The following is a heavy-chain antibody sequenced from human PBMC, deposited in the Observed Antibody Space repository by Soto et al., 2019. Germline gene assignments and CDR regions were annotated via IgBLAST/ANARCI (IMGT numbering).Heavy chain of an antibody. CDR2: IIPIFGTA. CDR3: ARAPAYYDSSGYYPFDY. Sequence: QVQLVQSGAEVKKPGSSVKVSCKASGGTFSSYAISWVRQAPGQGLEWMGGIIPIFGTANYAQKFQGRVTITADESTSTAYMELSSLRSEDTAVCYCARAPAYYDSSGYYPFDYWGQGTLVTVSS. J-gene: IGHJ4*02. CDR1: GGTFSSYA. D-gene: IGHD3-22*01. V-gene: IGHV1-69*01.